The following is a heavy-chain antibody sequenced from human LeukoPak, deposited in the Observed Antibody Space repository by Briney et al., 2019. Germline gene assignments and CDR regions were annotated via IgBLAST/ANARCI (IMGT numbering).Heavy chain of an antibody. CDR2: INSNGNT. Sequence: GGSLRLSCAASGFSISGYAMSWVRQAPGKGLEWVSGINSNGNTYNADSVKGRFTISRDNSKNTLYLQMNSLRAEDTAVYYCARQRWDDSGSYFDYWGQGTLVTVSS. CDR3: ARQRWDDSGSYFDY. V-gene: IGHV3-23*01. CDR1: GFSISGYA. D-gene: IGHD1-26*01. J-gene: IGHJ4*02.